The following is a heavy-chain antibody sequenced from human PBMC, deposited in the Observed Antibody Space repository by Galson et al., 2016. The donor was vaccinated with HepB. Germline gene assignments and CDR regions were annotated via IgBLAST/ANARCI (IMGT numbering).Heavy chain of an antibody. Sequence: SVKVSCKASGYTFASYDINWVRQASGQGLEWMGWANPETGDSGDAQNFQDRVTMTTNASMSTAYMDLSSLTSDDPGVYFCARWNPAFSYGLDVWGQGTTVSVSS. D-gene: IGHD3-3*02. CDR3: ARWNPAFSYGLDV. CDR2: ANPETGDS. V-gene: IGHV1-8*01. J-gene: IGHJ6*02. CDR1: GYTFASYD.